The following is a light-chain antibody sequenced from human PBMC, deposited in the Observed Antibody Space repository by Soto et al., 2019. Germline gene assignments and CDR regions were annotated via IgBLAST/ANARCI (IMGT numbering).Light chain of an antibody. J-gene: IGLJ1*01. CDR1: SSDVDGYDY. CDR3: SSYTISSPYV. CDR2: DVS. Sequence: QSVQTQPASVSGSPGQSITISCTGTSSDVDGYDYVSWYQQHPGKAPKLMIYDVSNRPSGVSNRFSGSKSGNTASLTISGLQAEDEADYFCSSYTISSPYVFGTGTKLTVL. V-gene: IGLV2-14*01.